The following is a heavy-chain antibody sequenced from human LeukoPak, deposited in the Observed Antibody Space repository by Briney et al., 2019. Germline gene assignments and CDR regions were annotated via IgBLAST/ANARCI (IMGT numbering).Heavy chain of an antibody. V-gene: IGHV3-20*04. CDR3: ATTYYYGTGSFDS. CDR1: GFTFDDYG. CDR2: INWNAGST. J-gene: IGHJ4*02. D-gene: IGHD3-10*01. Sequence: GGSLRLSCAATGFTFDDYGMSWVRQAPGKVLEWVSGINWNAGSTGYADSVKGRFTISRDKSKNTLYLQMNSLRAEDTAVYYCATTYYYGTGSFDSWGQGTLATVSS.